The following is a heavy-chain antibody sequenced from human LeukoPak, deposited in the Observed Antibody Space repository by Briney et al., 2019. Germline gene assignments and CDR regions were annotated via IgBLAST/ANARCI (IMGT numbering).Heavy chain of an antibody. V-gene: IGHV6-1*01. CDR3: ARTSVGHFDY. D-gene: IGHD3-10*01. J-gene: IGHJ4*02. Sequence: SQTLSLTCAISGDSVSSNSVAWNWIRQSPSRGLEWLGRTYYRSKWHNGYAVSVKSRITINPDTSKNQFSLQLNSVIPVDTAVYYCARTSVGHFDYWGQGTLVTVSS. CDR2: TYYRSKWHN. CDR1: GDSVSSNSVA.